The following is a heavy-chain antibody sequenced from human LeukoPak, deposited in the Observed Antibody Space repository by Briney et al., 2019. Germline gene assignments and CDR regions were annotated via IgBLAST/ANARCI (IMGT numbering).Heavy chain of an antibody. Sequence: PGRSLRLSCAASGFTFSSYSMNWVRQAPGKGLEWVAVISYDGSNKYYADSVKGRFTISRDNSKNTLYLQMNSLRAEDTAVYYSAKDPSDYGEFGWFDPWGQGTLVTVSS. D-gene: IGHD4-17*01. CDR3: AKDPSDYGEFGWFDP. CDR1: GFTFSSYS. V-gene: IGHV3-30*18. CDR2: ISYDGSNK. J-gene: IGHJ5*02.